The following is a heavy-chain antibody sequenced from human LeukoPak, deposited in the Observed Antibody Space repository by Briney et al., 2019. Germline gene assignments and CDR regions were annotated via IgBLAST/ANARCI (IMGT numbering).Heavy chain of an antibody. CDR3: TRDAYGDFYFDY. CDR1: GFTVSSNY. V-gene: IGHV3-53*01. CDR2: IYSGGST. J-gene: IGHJ4*02. D-gene: IGHD4-17*01. Sequence: GGSLRLSCAASGFTVSSNYMSWVRQAPGKGLEWVSVIYSGGSTYYADSVKGRFTISRDNSKNTLYLQMNSLRAEDTAVYYCTRDAYGDFYFDYWGQGTLVTVSS.